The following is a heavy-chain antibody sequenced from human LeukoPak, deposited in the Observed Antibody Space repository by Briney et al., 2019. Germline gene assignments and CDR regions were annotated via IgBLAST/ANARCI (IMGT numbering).Heavy chain of an antibody. J-gene: IGHJ5*02. D-gene: IGHD4-11*01. Sequence: GGSLRLSCAASGFTVSSDYMSWVRQAAGKGLEWVSVIYSDGSTYYADSVKGRFSISRDSSKNTLYLQMNSLRAEDTAVYYCASHTVSRSPRGQGTLVTVSS. CDR3: ASHTVSRSP. CDR2: IYSDGST. V-gene: IGHV3-53*01. CDR1: GFTVSSDY.